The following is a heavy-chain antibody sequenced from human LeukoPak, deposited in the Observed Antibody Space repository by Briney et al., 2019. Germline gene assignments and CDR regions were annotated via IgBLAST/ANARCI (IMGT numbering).Heavy chain of an antibody. CDR3: ARGLVGYCSSTSCSHRPSLSVDV. V-gene: IGHV4-34*01. Sequence: SETLSLTCAVYGGSFSGYYWSWIRQPPGKGLEWIGEINHSGSTNYNPSLKSRATISVDTSKNQFSLKLSSVTAADTAVYYCARGLVGYCSSTSCSHRPSLSVDVWGKGTTVTVSS. CDR2: INHSGST. CDR1: GGSFSGYY. J-gene: IGHJ6*04. D-gene: IGHD2-2*01.